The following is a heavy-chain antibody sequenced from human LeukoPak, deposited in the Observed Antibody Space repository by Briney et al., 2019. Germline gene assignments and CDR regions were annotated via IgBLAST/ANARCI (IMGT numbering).Heavy chain of an antibody. J-gene: IGHJ6*03. V-gene: IGHV4-4*09. D-gene: IGHD2-15*01. CDR3: ASHVRQVATHYYDYYMDV. CDR2: IYTSGST. Sequence: SETLSLTCTLSGGSISSYYWSWIRQPPGKGLEWIGYIYTSGSTNYNPSLKSRVTISVDTSKNQFSLKLSSVTAANTAVYYCASHVRQVATHYYDYYMDVWGKGNTVTVSS. CDR1: GGSISSYY.